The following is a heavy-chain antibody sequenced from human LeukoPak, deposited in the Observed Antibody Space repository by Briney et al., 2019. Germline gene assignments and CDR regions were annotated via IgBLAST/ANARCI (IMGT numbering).Heavy chain of an antibody. Sequence: GGSLRLSCEASGFTFSSYRMNWVRQAPGKGLEWVSYISDSGDSIYYTDSVKGRFTISGDNSKNSLYLQMNSLRTEDTALYYCAKPPGGQRGPYYYYGMDVWGQGTTVTVSS. V-gene: IGHV3-48*04. CDR1: GFTFSSYR. D-gene: IGHD3-10*01. CDR2: ISDSGDSI. CDR3: AKPPGGQRGPYYYYGMDV. J-gene: IGHJ6*02.